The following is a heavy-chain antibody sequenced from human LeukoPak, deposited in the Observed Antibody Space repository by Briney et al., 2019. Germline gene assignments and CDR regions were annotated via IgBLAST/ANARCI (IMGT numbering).Heavy chain of an antibody. CDR2: ISSSSTI. CDR3: ARDLASYSGSYYFDY. V-gene: IGHV3-48*02. CDR1: GFTLSSYS. D-gene: IGHD1-26*01. J-gene: IGHJ4*02. Sequence: PGGSLRLSCAASGFTLSSYSMNWVRQAPGKGLEWVSYISSSSTIYYADSVKGRFTISRDNAKNSLYLQMNSLRDEDTAVYYCARDLASYSGSYYFDYWGQGTLVTVSS.